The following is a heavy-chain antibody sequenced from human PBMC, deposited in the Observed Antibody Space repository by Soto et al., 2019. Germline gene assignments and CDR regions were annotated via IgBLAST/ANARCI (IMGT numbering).Heavy chain of an antibody. V-gene: IGHV3-23*01. CDR1: GFTFSSYA. CDR3: AKDLRTIFGVVPNPYYFDY. Sequence: GGSLRLSCAASGFTFSSYAMSWVRQAPGKGLEWVSAISGSGGSTYYADSVKGRFTISRDNSKNTLYLQMNSLRAEDTAVYYCAKDLRTIFGVVPNPYYFDYWGQGTLVTVSS. CDR2: ISGSGGST. D-gene: IGHD3-3*01. J-gene: IGHJ4*02.